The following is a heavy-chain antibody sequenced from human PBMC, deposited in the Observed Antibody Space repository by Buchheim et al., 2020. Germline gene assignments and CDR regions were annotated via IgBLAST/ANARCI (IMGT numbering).Heavy chain of an antibody. CDR2: IYYSGST. V-gene: IGHV4-39*01. CDR1: GGSISSSSYY. D-gene: IGHD6-6*01. J-gene: IGHJ5*02. CDR3: ASGGRSIAARRVSWFDP. Sequence: QLQLQESGPGLVKPSETLSLTCTVSGGSISSSSYYWGWIRQPPGKGLEWIGSIYYSGSTYYNPSLKSRVTISVDTSKNQFSLKLSSVTAADTAVYYCASGGRSIAARRVSWFDPWGQGTL.